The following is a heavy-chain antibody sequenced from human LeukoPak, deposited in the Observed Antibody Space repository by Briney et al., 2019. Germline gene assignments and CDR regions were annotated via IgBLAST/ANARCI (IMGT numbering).Heavy chain of an antibody. J-gene: IGHJ4*02. V-gene: IGHV1-3*01. CDR3: ARVGAVTGYNIDY. CDR1: GYTFTSYA. D-gene: IGHD1-1*01. CDR2: INAGNGNT. Sequence: ASVKVSCKASGYTFTSYAMHWVRQAPGQRLEWMGWINAGNGNTKYSQKFQGRVTITRDTSASTAYMELSSLRSEDTAVYYCARVGAVTGYNIDYWGQGTLVTVSS.